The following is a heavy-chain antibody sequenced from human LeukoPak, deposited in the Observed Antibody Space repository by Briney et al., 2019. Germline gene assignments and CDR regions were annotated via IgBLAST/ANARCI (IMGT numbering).Heavy chain of an antibody. CDR1: GYTFTSYD. CDR2: MSPNGGDT. J-gene: IGHJ4*02. CDR3: VRTPPNWGADY. Sequence: ASVKVSCKASGYTFTSYDINWVRQATGQGLEWMGWMSPNGGDTGYAQEFQGRLTMTRDTSISTAYMELSSLRSEDTAVYYCVRTPPNWGADYWGQGALVTVSS. D-gene: IGHD3-16*01. V-gene: IGHV1-8*01.